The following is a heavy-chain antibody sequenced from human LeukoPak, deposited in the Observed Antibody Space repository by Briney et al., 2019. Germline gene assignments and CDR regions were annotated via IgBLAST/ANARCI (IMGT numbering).Heavy chain of an antibody. D-gene: IGHD6-19*01. J-gene: IGHJ4*02. V-gene: IGHV3-11*04. CDR2: ISSSGSTI. CDR3: ARRRIAVAGTNFDY. CDR1: GFTFSDYY. Sequence: PGGSLRLSCAASGFTFSDYYMSWLRQAPGQGLEWVSYISSSGSTIYYADSVKGRFTISRDNAKNSLYLQMNSLRAEDTAVYYCARRRIAVAGTNFDYWGQGTLVTVSS.